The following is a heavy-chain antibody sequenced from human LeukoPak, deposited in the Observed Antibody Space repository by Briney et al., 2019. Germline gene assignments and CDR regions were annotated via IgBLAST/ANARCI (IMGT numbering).Heavy chain of an antibody. J-gene: IGHJ4*02. CDR1: GFTFSSYG. D-gene: IGHD2/OR15-2a*01. CDR3: AREGPRGNSQFDY. CDR2: ISYDGSNK. V-gene: IGHV3-30*03. Sequence: GGSLRLSCAASGFTFSSYGMHWVRQAPGKGLEWVAVISYDGSNKYYADSVKGRFTISRDNSKNTLYLQMNSLRAEDTAVYYCAREGPRGNSQFDYWGQGTLVTVSS.